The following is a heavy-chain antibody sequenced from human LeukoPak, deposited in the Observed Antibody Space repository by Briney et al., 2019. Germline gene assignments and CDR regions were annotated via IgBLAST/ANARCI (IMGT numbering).Heavy chain of an antibody. CDR3: ATSRGYFFRWFQH. J-gene: IGHJ1*01. D-gene: IGHD3-22*01. Sequence: GGSLRLSCAASGFTFSSYAMHWVRQAPGKGLEWVAVISYDGSNKYYADSVKGRFTISRDNAKSTLYLQMNSLRADDTAVYYCATSRGYFFRWFQHWGQGTLVTVSS. CDR2: ISYDGSNK. V-gene: IGHV3-30*04. CDR1: GFTFSSYA.